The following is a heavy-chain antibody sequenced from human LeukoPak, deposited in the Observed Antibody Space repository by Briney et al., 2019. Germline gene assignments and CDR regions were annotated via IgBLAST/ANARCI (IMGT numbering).Heavy chain of an antibody. V-gene: IGHV3-74*01. D-gene: IGHD3-10*01. CDR3: ARDPYGSGRY. Sequence: GGSLRLSCAASGFTFSNYWMHWVRQAPGKGLVWVSRVNGDGSSTSYADSVKGRFTISRDNAKNTLYLQMDSLRAEDTAVYYCARDPYGSGRYWGQGTRVTVSS. J-gene: IGHJ4*02. CDR1: GFTFSNYW. CDR2: VNGDGSST.